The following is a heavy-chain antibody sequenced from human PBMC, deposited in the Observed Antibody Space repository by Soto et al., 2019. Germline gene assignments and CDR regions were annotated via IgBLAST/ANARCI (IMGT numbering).Heavy chain of an antibody. J-gene: IGHJ4*02. CDR2: IDAGNGNT. CDR3: ARPADYGGNLDY. V-gene: IGHV1-3*01. D-gene: IGHD4-17*01. CDR1: GYTFTRNA. Sequence: ASVKVSCKTSGYTFTRNAIHWVRQAPGQRLEWMGKIDAGNGNTRYSQKFQGRVTITRDKSASAAYMELSSLRSEDTAVYYCARPADYGGNLDYWGQGTLVTVSS.